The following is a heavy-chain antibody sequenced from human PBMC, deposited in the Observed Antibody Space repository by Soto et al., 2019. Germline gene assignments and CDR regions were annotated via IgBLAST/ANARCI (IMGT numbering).Heavy chain of an antibody. CDR1: GFTFTNYP. D-gene: IGHD3-10*01. CDR2: ISGSGGST. V-gene: IGHV3-23*01. CDR3: AKRPLKFEGSYFDY. Sequence: GGSLRLSCAASGFTFTNYPMAWVRQAPAKGLEWVSTISGSGGSTFYADSVKGRFTISRDNSKNTAYLQMNSLRVEDTAVYFCAKRPLKFEGSYFDYWGQGTLVTVSS. J-gene: IGHJ4*02.